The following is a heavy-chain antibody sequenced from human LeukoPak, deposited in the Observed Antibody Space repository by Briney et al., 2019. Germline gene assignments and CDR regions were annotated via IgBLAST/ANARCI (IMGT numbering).Heavy chain of an antibody. CDR3: ARAASRDGYNDY. Sequence: ASVKVSCKASGYIFTSFFIHWVRQAPGQGLEWMGIINPSDRSTSYANKFQGRVTMTRDASTSTVYMELGSLRSEDTAMYYCARAASRDGYNDYWGQGTLVTVSS. V-gene: IGHV1-46*01. J-gene: IGHJ4*02. CDR1: GYIFTSFF. CDR2: INPSDRST. D-gene: IGHD5-24*01.